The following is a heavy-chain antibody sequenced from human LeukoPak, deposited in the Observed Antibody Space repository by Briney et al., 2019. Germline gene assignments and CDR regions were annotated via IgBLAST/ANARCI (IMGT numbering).Heavy chain of an antibody. J-gene: IGHJ4*02. CDR3: AKDHISRDGLWNFDY. Sequence: GGSLRLSCAASGFTFSSYTVTWVRQAPGKGPEWVSGIGGSGGDTYYADSVKGRFTISRDNSKNTLYLQMNSLRDEDTAVYYCAKDHISRDGLWNFDYWGRGTLVTVSS. V-gene: IGHV3-23*01. CDR1: GFTFSSYT. CDR2: IGGSGGDT. D-gene: IGHD5-24*01.